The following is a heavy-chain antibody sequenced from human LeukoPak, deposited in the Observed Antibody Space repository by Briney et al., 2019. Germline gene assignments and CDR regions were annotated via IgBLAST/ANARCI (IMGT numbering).Heavy chain of an antibody. CDR2: INYSGST. Sequence: PSETLSLTCAVYIGSFSDYHWSWIRQPPGKGLEWIGEINYSGSTNYNPSLKSRVTISVDTSKNQFSLKLNSVTAADTAVCYCARRAEHSSPFYYYHYMDVWGKGTTVTVSS. CDR1: IGSFSDYH. CDR3: ARRAEHSSPFYYYHYMDV. D-gene: IGHD6-6*01. V-gene: IGHV4-34*01. J-gene: IGHJ6*03.